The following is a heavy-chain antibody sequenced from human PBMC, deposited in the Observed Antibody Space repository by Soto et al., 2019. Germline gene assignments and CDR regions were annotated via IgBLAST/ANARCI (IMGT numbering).Heavy chain of an antibody. V-gene: IGHV4-30-4*01. CDR3: ATMGTPATGLYFFDY. Sequence: QVQLQESGPGLVKPSQTLSLTCTVSGGSISSGNYYWSWIRQPPGKGLEWIGFISYSGSTYYSTSLNSPVTISVATSKSQSSLNLSFVTAADTAVYYCATMGTPATGLYFFDYWGQGSLVTVSS. CDR2: ISYSGST. CDR1: GGSISSGNYY. D-gene: IGHD2-15*01. J-gene: IGHJ4*02.